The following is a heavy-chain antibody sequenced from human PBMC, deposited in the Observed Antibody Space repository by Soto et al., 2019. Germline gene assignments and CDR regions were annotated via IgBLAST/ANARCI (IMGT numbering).Heavy chain of an antibody. J-gene: IGHJ3*02. CDR1: GVTFSSYA. V-gene: IGHV1-69*13. CDR2: IIPIFGTA. Sequence: SVKVSCDASGVTFSSYAISWVRQAPGQGLEWMGGIIPIFGTANYAQKFQGRVTITADESTSTAYMELSSLRSEDTAVYYCARAPPSIDAFDIWGQGTMVTVSS. CDR3: ARAPPSIDAFDI.